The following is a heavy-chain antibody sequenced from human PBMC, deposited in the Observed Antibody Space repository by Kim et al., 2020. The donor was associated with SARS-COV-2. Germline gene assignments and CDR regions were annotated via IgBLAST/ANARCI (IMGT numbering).Heavy chain of an antibody. D-gene: IGHD6-13*01. CDR3: ARVGLVIAAAGPPDY. V-gene: IGHV1-69*02. J-gene: IGHJ4*02. CDR2: IIPILGIA. Sequence: SVKVSCKASGGTFSSYTISWVRQAPGQGLEWMGRIIPILGIANYAQKFQGRVTITADKSTSTAYMELSSLRSEDTAVYYCARVGLVIAAAGPPDYWGQGTLVTVSS. CDR1: GGTFSSYT.